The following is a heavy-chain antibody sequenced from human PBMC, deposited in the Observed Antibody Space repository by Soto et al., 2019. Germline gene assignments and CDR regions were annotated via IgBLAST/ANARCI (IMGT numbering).Heavy chain of an antibody. CDR3: ATSEITMVRGVIITTYYYYGMDV. Sequence: QVQLVQSGAEVKKPWASVKVSCKASGYTFTGYYMHWVRQAPGQGLEWMGWINPNSGGTNYAQKFQGRVTMTRDTSISTAYMELSRLRSDDTAVYYCATSEITMVRGVIITTYYYYGMDVWGQGTTVTVSS. CDR2: INPNSGGT. J-gene: IGHJ6*02. V-gene: IGHV1-2*02. D-gene: IGHD3-10*01. CDR1: GYTFTGYY.